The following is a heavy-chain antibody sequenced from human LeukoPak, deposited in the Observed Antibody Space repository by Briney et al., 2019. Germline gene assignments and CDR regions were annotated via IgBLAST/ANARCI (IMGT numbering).Heavy chain of an antibody. V-gene: IGHV4-39*01. CDR3: ARNPCSRGSLYYFDY. Sequence: SETLSLTCTVSGGSISSSSYYWGWIRQPPGKGLEWIGSIYYSGSTYYNPSLKSRVTISVDTSKNQFSLKLSSVTAADTAVYYCARNPCSRGSLYYFDYWGQGTLVTVSS. J-gene: IGHJ4*02. CDR1: GGSISSSSYY. D-gene: IGHD6-25*01. CDR2: IYYSGST.